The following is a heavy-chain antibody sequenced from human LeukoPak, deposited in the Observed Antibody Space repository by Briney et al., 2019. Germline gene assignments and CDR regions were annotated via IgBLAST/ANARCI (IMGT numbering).Heavy chain of an antibody. V-gene: IGHV3-23*01. CDR3: TRDRQGPRLYEMDI. CDR1: GFTFSTNA. D-gene: IGHD2-8*01. Sequence: GGSLRLSCLTSGFTFSTNAMSWVRQAPGKGLEWISGISGSGASTYYADSVKGRFTISRDNAKNSLYLQMNSLRAEDTAVYYCTRDRQGPRLYEMDIWGQGTTVTVSS. CDR2: ISGSGAST. J-gene: IGHJ6*02.